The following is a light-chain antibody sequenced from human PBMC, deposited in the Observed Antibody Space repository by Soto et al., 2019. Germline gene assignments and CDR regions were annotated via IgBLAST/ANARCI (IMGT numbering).Light chain of an antibody. V-gene: IGKV1-5*01. CDR2: GAS. CDR1: QNINNW. Sequence: DTQMTQSPSTLSASVGDTVTITCRARQNINNWLAWYQQKPEKVPKLLIYGASTLEDGVPSRFSGSRFGTEITLTINSLQPDDFATYYCQRYDGYFGQGTKLEI. J-gene: IGKJ2*01. CDR3: QRYDGY.